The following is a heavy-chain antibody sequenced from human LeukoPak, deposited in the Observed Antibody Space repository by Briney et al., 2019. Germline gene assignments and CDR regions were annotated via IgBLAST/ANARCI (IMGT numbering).Heavy chain of an antibody. Sequence: SETLSLTCAVYGGSFSGYYWSWIRQPPGKGLEWIGEINHRGSTNYNSSLKSRVTISVDTSKNQFSLKLSSVTAADTAVYYCATHPLVLTGAFDIWGQGTMVTVSS. CDR2: INHRGST. V-gene: IGHV4-34*01. D-gene: IGHD2-8*02. CDR1: GGSFSGYY. J-gene: IGHJ3*02. CDR3: ATHPLVLTGAFDI.